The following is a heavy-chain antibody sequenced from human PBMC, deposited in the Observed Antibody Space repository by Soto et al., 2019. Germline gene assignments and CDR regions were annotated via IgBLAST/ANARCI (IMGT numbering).Heavy chain of an antibody. J-gene: IGHJ4*02. D-gene: IGHD2-15*01. CDR1: GGSFSGYN. V-gene: IGHV4-34*01. Sequence: QVQLQQWGAGLLKPSETLSLTCAVYGGSFSGYNWSWIRQPLGKGLEWSGEINHSGSTNYNPSLKSRVTISVDTSKNPFSLKLSSVTAADTAVYYCARRRGVVVSATRKGYYFDYWGQGTLVTVSS. CDR3: ARRRGVVVSATRKGYYFDY. CDR2: INHSGST.